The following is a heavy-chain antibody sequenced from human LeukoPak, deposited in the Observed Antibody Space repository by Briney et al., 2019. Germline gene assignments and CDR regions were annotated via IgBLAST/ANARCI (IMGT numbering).Heavy chain of an antibody. CDR1: GGSISSYY. CDR2: IYYSGST. V-gene: IGHV4-59*08. CDR3: ARSYCSSISCYSYFDY. D-gene: IGHD2-2*01. J-gene: IGHJ4*02. Sequence: WETLSLTCTVSGGSISSYYWSWIRQPPGKGLEWIGYIYYSGSTNYNPSLKSRVTMSVDTSKNQFSLRLSSVTAADTAVYYCARSYCSSISCYSYFDYWGQGTLVTVSS.